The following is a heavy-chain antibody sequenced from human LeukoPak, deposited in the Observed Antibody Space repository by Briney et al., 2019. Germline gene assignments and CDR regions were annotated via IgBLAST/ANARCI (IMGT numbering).Heavy chain of an antibody. D-gene: IGHD3-22*01. J-gene: IGHJ1*01. CDR1: GYTFTSYY. CDR2: SNPSGGST. V-gene: IGHV1-46*01. CDR3: ARVGWYYYDSSGYYRTTEYFQH. Sequence: EASVKVSCKASGYTFTSYYMHWVRQAPGQGLEWMGISNPSGGSTSYAQKFQGRVTMTRDMSTSTVYMELSSLRSEDTAVYYCARVGWYYYDSSGYYRTTEYFQHWGQGTLVTVSS.